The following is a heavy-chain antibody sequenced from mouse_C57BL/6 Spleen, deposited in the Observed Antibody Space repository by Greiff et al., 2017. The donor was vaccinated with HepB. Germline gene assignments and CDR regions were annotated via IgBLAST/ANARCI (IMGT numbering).Heavy chain of an antibody. J-gene: IGHJ3*01. CDR1: GYTFTNYW. CDR3: GRGDGFAY. V-gene: IGHV1-63*01. CDR2: IYPGGGYT. Sequence: QVQLKQSGAELVRPGTSVKMSCTASGYTFTNYWIGWAKQRPGHGLEWIGDIYPGGGYTNYKEKFKGKATMTADKSSSTAYMQFSSLTSEDSAIYYCGRGDGFAYWGQGTLVTVSA.